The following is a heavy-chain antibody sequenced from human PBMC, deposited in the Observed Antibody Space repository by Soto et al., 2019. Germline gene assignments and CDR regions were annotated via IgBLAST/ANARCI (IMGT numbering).Heavy chain of an antibody. CDR2: MNPNIGKT. CDR1: GYTFTSYD. D-gene: IGHD3-10*01. CDR3: ATAVRGVISFYYGMDV. V-gene: IGHV1-8*01. J-gene: IGHJ6*02. Sequence: ASVKVSCKASGYTFTSYDINWVRQATGQGLEWMGWMNPNIGKTSYAQKFQGRVTMTEDTSTDTAYMELSSLRSEDTAVYYCATAVRGVISFYYGMDVWGQGTTVTVSS.